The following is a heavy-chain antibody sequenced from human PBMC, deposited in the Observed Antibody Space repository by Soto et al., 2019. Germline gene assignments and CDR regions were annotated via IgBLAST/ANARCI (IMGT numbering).Heavy chain of an antibody. CDR3: ATGPVGELLFSS. CDR2: ITTHNGNT. CDR1: GYTFTTYG. J-gene: IGHJ5*02. Sequence: QVQLVQSGPEAMQPGASVKVSGEASGYTFTTYGITWVRQAPGQGLEWMGWITTHNGNTHYARKFQDRVTMTADTATTTAYMELRSLRSDDPAVYYCATGPVGELLFSSWGQGTLVTVSS. V-gene: IGHV1-18*01. D-gene: IGHD3-10*01.